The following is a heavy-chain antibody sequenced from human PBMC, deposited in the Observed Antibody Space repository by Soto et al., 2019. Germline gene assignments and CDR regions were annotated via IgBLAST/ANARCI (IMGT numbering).Heavy chain of an antibody. J-gene: IGHJ5*02. V-gene: IGHV1-69*02. CDR1: GGTFSSYT. Sequence: QVQLVQSGAEVKKPGSSVKVSCKASGGTFSSYTISWVRQAPGQGLEWMGRIIPILGIANYAQKFQGRVTITADKSTGTAYMELSSLRSEDTAVYYCARGDIVGAILPGYNWFDPWGQGTLVTVSS. D-gene: IGHD1-26*01. CDR3: ARGDIVGAILPGYNWFDP. CDR2: IIPILGIA.